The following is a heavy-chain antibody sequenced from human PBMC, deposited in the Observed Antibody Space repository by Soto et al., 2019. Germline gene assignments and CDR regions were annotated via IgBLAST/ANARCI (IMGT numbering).Heavy chain of an antibody. J-gene: IGHJ6*02. D-gene: IGHD6-19*01. CDR3: ARHRSSGWYEHYYYGMDV. CDR2: IDPSDSYT. Sequence: GESLKISCKGSGYSFTSYWISWVRQMPGKGLEWMGRIDPSDSYTNYSPSFQGHVTISADKSISTAYLQWSSLKASDTAMYYCARHRSSGWYEHYYYGMDVWGQGTTVTVSS. CDR1: GYSFTSYW. V-gene: IGHV5-10-1*01.